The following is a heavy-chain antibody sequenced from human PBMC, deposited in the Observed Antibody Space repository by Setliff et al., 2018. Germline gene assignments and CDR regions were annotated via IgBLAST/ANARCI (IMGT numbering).Heavy chain of an antibody. Sequence: PGGSLRLSCAASGFTFGDFAMTWVRQAPGKGLEWVSVISSSGDTTYFTDSVKGRFIISRDNAKNSLYLQMNSLRAEDTAVYYCARVYVYSYGFDYWGQGTPVTVSS. CDR1: GFTFGDFA. CDR3: ARVYVYSYGFDY. D-gene: IGHD3-16*01. CDR2: ISSSGDTT. J-gene: IGHJ4*02. V-gene: IGHV3-23*01.